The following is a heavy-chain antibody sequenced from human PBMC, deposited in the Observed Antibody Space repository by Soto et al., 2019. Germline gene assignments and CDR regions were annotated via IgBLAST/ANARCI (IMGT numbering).Heavy chain of an antibody. CDR2: IDTSGTT. CDR3: ARGPRGYVYYHGMDV. J-gene: IGHJ6*02. D-gene: IGHD3-10*01. CDR1: GGSISSYY. Sequence: SETLSLTCTVSGGSISSYYVNWIRQSAGTGLEWIGRIDTSGTTNYNPSLKSRVTMSVDASKNHFSLNLSSVTAADTAVYYCARGPRGYVYYHGMDVWGQGTTVTVSS. V-gene: IGHV4-4*07.